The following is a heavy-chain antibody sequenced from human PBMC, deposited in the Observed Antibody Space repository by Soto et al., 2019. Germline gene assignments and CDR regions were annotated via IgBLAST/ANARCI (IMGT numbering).Heavy chain of an antibody. V-gene: IGHV6-1*01. Sequence: QVQLPQSGPGLVKPSQTLSIMSDIFGESVSNVTATLRWIRQYPSRGLEWLARTYYRSNWYYDYAVHVKSLISITPDTCNNTLTLALNSVTPEDTAVHFCARECRGFLRSFDVWAGCALFNFSS. CDR2: TYYRSNWYY. CDR3: ARECRGFLRSFDV. J-gene: IGHJ2*01. D-gene: IGHD3-10*01. CDR1: GESVSNVTAT.